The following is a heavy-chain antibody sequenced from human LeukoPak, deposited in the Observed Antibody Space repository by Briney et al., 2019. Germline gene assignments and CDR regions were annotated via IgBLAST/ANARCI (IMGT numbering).Heavy chain of an antibody. D-gene: IGHD3-9*01. CDR2: IYSGGRT. CDR1: GFTVSSNY. CDR3: AREPQYYDILTGYYKGAFDI. J-gene: IGHJ3*02. V-gene: IGHV3-53*01. Sequence: PGGSLRLSCAASGFTVSSNYMSWVRQAPGKGLEWVSVIYSGGRTYYADSVKGRFTISRDNSKNTLYLQMNSLRAEDTAVYYCAREPQYYDILTGYYKGAFDIWGQGTMVTVSS.